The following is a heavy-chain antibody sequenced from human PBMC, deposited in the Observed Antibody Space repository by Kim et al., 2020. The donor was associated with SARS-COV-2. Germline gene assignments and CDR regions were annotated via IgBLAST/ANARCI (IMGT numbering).Heavy chain of an antibody. J-gene: IGHJ4*02. CDR1: GYTFTGYY. Sequence: ASVKVSCKASGYTFTGYYMLWVRHAPGQGLEWMGRINPNIGGPNYAQKFQRRVTMTRDTSIITAYMELSRLRSDDTAVYYCSRDKMVSARTFDYWGQGTL. CDR3: SRDKMVSARTFDY. D-gene: IGHD6-6*01. CDR2: INPNIGGP. V-gene: IGHV1-2*06.